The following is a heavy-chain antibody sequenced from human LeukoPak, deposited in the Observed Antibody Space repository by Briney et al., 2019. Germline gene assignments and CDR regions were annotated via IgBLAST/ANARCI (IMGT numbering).Heavy chain of an antibody. CDR2: ISGSGGNT. D-gene: IGHD4-17*01. J-gene: IGHJ4*02. CDR3: AKGRNEDGDAALNY. Sequence: GGSLRPSCAASGFIFSDYAMSWVRQAPGKGLEWVSSISGSGGNTFYADSVKGRFTISRDNSKNTLYLQMNSLRAEDTAAYHCAKGRNEDGDAALNYWGQGTLVTVSS. CDR1: GFIFSDYA. V-gene: IGHV3-23*01.